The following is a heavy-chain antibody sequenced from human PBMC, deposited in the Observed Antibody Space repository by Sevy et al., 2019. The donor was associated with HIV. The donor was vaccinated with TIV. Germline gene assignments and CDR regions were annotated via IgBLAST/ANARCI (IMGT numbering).Heavy chain of an antibody. J-gene: IGHJ4*02. CDR3: ARVAVEYCSNDCYHRFDH. CDR1: GFTFSIYS. D-gene: IGHD2-2*01. V-gene: IGHV3-30*04. CDR2: ISYDGGNK. Sequence: GGSLRLSCVASGFTFSIYSVLWVRQAPGKGLEWLTLISYDGGNKYYADSVKGRFTISRDNSNNILYLQMNSLRVEDTALYFSARVAVEYCSNDCYHRFDHWGLGTLVTVSS.